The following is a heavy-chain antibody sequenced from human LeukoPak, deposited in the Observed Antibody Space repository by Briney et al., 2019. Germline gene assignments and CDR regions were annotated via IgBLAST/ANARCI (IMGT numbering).Heavy chain of an antibody. D-gene: IGHD3-3*01. CDR3: ARDRGHSTYYDFWREGGYYYYGMDV. Sequence: PGRSLRLSCAASGFTFSSYAMHWVRQAPGKGLEWVAVISYDGSNKYYADSVKGRFTISRDNSKNTLYLQMNSLRAEDTAVYYCARDRGHSTYYDFWREGGYYYYGMDVWGQGTTVTVSS. J-gene: IGHJ6*02. CDR2: ISYDGSNK. CDR1: GFTFSSYA. V-gene: IGHV3-30-3*01.